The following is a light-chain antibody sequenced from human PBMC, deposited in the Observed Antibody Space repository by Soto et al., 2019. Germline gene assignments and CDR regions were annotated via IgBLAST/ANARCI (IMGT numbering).Light chain of an antibody. Sequence: QAVVTQEPSLTVSPGGTVTLTGAAITGAVTSGYYPNWFQQKPGQPPRALIYSIDKKHSCTPARFSGSLLGGKAALPLSGVQPEDEAAYYCLLWYGGAYVFGAGTKLTVL. CDR2: SID. CDR3: LLWYGGAYV. CDR1: TGAVTSGYY. J-gene: IGLJ1*01. V-gene: IGLV7-43*01.